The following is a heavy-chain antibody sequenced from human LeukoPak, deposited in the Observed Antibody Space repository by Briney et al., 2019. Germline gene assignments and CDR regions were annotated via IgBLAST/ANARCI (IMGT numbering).Heavy chain of an antibody. CDR2: ISGSGGST. Sequence: GGSLRPSCAASGFTFSSYAMSWVRQAPGKGLEWVSAISGSGGSTYYADSVKGRFTISRDNSKNTLYLQMNSLRAEDTAVYYCAKPTSGYSLRGAFDIWGQGTMVTVSS. CDR3: AKPTSGYSLRGAFDI. CDR1: GFTFSSYA. D-gene: IGHD6-13*01. J-gene: IGHJ3*02. V-gene: IGHV3-23*01.